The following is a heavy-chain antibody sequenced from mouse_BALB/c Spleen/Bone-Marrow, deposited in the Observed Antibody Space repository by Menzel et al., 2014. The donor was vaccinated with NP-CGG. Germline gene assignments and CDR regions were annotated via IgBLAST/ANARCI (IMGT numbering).Heavy chain of an antibody. D-gene: IGHD1-1*01. CDR3: ASYYYGSCGFAY. V-gene: IGHV14-3*02. J-gene: IGHJ3*01. CDR1: GFNIKDTY. CDR2: IDPANGST. Sequence: EVKLMESGAELVKPGASVKLSCTASGFNIKDTYMHWVKQRPEQGLEWIGRIDPANGSTKYDPKFQGKATITADTSSNTAYLQLSSLTSEDTAVYYCASYYYGSCGFAYWGQGTPVTVSA.